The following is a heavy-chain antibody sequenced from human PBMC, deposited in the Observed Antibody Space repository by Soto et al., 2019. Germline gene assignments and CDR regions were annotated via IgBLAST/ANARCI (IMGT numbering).Heavy chain of an antibody. CDR2: IDTSGTKI. J-gene: IGHJ4*02. CDR1: GYTFSDYY. Sequence: QVQLVESGGDLVKPGGSLRLSCAASGYTFSDYYMSWIRQAPGKGLEWISYIDTSGTKIYYADSVKGRCTITRDKAKNSLYLEMNSLRDEDTAVYYCASHYDMWSGYLSPVDYWGQGTLVTVSS. CDR3: ASHYDMWSGYLSPVDY. D-gene: IGHD3-3*01. V-gene: IGHV3-11*01.